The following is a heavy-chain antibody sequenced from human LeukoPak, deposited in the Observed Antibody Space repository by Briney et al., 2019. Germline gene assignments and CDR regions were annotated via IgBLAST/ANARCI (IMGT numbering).Heavy chain of an antibody. CDR2: IYYSGST. J-gene: IGHJ4*02. CDR1: GGPISSYY. D-gene: IGHD6-13*01. Sequence: SETLSLTCTVSGGPISSYYWSWIRQPPGKGLEWIGYIYYSGSTNYNPSLKSRVTISVDTPKNQFSLKLSSVTAADTAVYYCARGIAAAAVDYWGQGTLVTVSS. V-gene: IGHV4-59*01. CDR3: ARGIAAAAVDY.